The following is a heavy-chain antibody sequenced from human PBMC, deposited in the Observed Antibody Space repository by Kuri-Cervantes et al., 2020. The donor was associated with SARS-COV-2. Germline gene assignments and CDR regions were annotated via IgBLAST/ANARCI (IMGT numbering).Heavy chain of an antibody. CDR1: GFNFIRYA. Sequence: GGSLRPSCAASGFNFIRYAIHWVRQAPGKGLEWVAVISSDGKTMYYADSVKGRVTISRDNSENTVHLQMSSLRPEDTALYFCARDPDYRVVYYYHGMDVWGQGTTVTVSS. CDR3: ARDPDYRVVYYYHGMDV. D-gene: IGHD3-3*01. J-gene: IGHJ6*02. CDR2: ISSDGKTM. V-gene: IGHV3-30*03.